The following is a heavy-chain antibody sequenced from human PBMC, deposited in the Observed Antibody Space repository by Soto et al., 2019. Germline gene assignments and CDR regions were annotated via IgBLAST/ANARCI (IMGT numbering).Heavy chain of an antibody. J-gene: IGHJ6*02. CDR3: ARFVRSCSATTCSTRADV. D-gene: IGHD2-2*01. CDR2: IYSGGST. Sequence: XETLSLTCTVSGGFVNSDTHSRRWIRQTPGKRLEWIGFIYSGGSTKNPSLRSRVTMSVDTSRNQFSLKLRSVIVADTAVYHCARFVRSCSATTCSTRADVWGQGITVTVSS. CDR1: GGFVNSDTHS. V-gene: IGHV4-61*01.